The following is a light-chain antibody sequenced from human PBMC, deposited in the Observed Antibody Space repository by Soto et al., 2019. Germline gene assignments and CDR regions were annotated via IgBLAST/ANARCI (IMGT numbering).Light chain of an antibody. Sequence: QSALTQPPSASGSPGQSVTMSCTGTSSDVGNYNYVSWYQQHSGEAPKLMIYEVSKRPSGVPDRFSGSKSGNTASLTVSGLQADDEAYYYCTSYTTSSTGVFGGGTKLTVL. CDR2: EVS. J-gene: IGLJ3*02. V-gene: IGLV2-8*01. CDR3: TSYTTSSTGV. CDR1: SSDVGNYNY.